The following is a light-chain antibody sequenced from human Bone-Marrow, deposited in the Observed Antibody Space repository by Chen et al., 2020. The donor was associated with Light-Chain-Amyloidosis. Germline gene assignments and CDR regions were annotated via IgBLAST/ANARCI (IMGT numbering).Light chain of an antibody. CDR2: GES. V-gene: IGKV1-39*01. J-gene: IGKJ4*01. CDR1: QTINNN. CDR3: QQHHNTPLT. Sequence: DIQMTQSPSSLSASVGDRITITCRPSQTINNNLNWFQQKSGKAPQLLIYGESSLQTGVPSRFTGSGSGTEFTLTINGLQPEDFATYYCQQHHNTPLTFGGGTTVEIK.